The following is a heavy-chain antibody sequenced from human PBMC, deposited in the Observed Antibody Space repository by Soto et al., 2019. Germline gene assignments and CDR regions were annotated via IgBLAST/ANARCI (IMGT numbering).Heavy chain of an antibody. CDR1: GYTFTSNA. D-gene: IGHD3-22*01. CDR3: ERSIVVVTSFDY. J-gene: IGHJ4*02. Sequence: APVKVSCKASGYTFTSNAMQWVRQAPGQRLEWMGWINAGNGNTKYSQKFQGRVTITRDTSASTAYMELSSLRSEDTAVYYCERSIVVVTSFDYWGQGTLVTSPQ. V-gene: IGHV1-3*01. CDR2: INAGNGNT.